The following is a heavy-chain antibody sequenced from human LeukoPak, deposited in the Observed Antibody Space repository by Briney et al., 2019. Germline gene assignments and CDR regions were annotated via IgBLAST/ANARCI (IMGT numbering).Heavy chain of an antibody. D-gene: IGHD2-15*01. V-gene: IGHV1-18*01. CDR3: ARISPRIVVVVAATGGFDY. J-gene: IGHJ4*02. CDR2: LSAYNGNT. CDR1: GYTFTSYG. Sequence: GASVKVSCKASGYTFTSYGISWVRQAPGQGLEWMGWLSAYNGNTNYAQKLQGRVTMTTDTSTSTAYMELRSLRSDDTAVYYCARISPRIVVVVAATGGFDYWGQGTLVTVSS.